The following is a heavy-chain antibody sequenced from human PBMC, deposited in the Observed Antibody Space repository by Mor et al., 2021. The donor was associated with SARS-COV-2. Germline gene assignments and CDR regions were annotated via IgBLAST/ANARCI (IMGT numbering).Heavy chain of an antibody. CDR1: TFSSYA. D-gene: IGHD4-17*01. CDR2: ISYDGSNK. V-gene: IGHV3-30*01. J-gene: IGHJ5*02. Sequence: TFSSYAVYWVRQAPGKGLEWVAVISYDGSNKNYADSVKGRFTISRDNSKNTLYLQMNSLRAEDTAVYYCARDVHDYGAFD. CDR3: ARDVHDYGAFD.